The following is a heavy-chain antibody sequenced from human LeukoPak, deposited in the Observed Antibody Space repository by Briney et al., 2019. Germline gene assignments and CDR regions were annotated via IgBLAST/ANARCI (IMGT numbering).Heavy chain of an antibody. CDR2: IKQDGSEK. CDR3: ARKLVGDY. J-gene: IGHJ4*02. D-gene: IGHD6-13*01. V-gene: IGHV3-7*05. Sequence: PGRSLRLSCAASGFTFSSFGLHWVRQAPGKGLEWVANIKQDGSEKYYVDSVKGRFTISRDNAKNSLYLQMNSLRAEDTAVYYCARKLVGDYWGQGTLVTVSS. CDR1: GFTFSSFG.